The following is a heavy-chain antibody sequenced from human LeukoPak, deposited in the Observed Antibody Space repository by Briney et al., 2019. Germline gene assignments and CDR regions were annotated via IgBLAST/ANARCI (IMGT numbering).Heavy chain of an antibody. CDR2: IYYSGST. J-gene: IGHJ4*02. CDR1: GGSISSSNYY. V-gene: IGHV4-39*01. Sequence: PSETLSLTCTVSGGSISSSNYYWGWIRQPPGKGLERIGSIYYSGSTYYSPSLKSRVTISVDTSKNQFSLKLSSVTAADTAVYYCARQRSPPQYSSGYIDYWGQGTLVTVSS. D-gene: IGHD3-22*01. CDR3: ARQRSPPQYSSGYIDY.